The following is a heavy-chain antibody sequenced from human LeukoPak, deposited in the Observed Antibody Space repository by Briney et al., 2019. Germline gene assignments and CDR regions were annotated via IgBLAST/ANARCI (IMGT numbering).Heavy chain of an antibody. Sequence: KTSETLSLTCTVSGGSISSGGYYWSWIRQHPGKGLEWIGYIYYSGSTYYNPSLKSRVTISVDTSKNQFSLKLSSVTAADTAVYYCARAFYDILTGYYSNWFDPWGQGTLVTVSS. J-gene: IGHJ5*02. CDR1: GGSISSGGYY. CDR2: IYYSGST. V-gene: IGHV4-31*03. CDR3: ARAFYDILTGYYSNWFDP. D-gene: IGHD3-9*01.